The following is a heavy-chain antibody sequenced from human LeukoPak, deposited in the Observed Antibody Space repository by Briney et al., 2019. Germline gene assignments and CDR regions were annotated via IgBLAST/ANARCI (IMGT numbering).Heavy chain of an antibody. CDR3: ARLGLMVYAHFGY. CDR1: GGSISSGDYY. Sequence: PSETLSLTCTVSGGSISSGDYYWSWIRQPPGKGLEWIGYIYYSGSTYYNPSLKSRVTISVDTSKNQFSLKLSSVTAADTAVYYCARLGLMVYAHFGYWGQGTLVTVSS. V-gene: IGHV4-30-4*08. D-gene: IGHD2-8*01. J-gene: IGHJ4*02. CDR2: IYYSGST.